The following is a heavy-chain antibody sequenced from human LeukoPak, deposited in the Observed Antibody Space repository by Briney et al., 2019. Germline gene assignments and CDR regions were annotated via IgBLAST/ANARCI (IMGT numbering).Heavy chain of an antibody. D-gene: IGHD2-2*02. J-gene: IGHJ4*02. CDR3: AKDQRIPAAIRHFDY. CDR1: GFTFSTYA. Sequence: GGSLRLSCAASGFTFSTYAMTWVRQAPGKGLEWVSAISGSGGSTYYADSVKGRFTISRDNSKNTLYLQMNSLRAEDTAVYYCAKDQRIPAAIRHFDYWGQGTLVTVSS. CDR2: ISGSGGST. V-gene: IGHV3-23*01.